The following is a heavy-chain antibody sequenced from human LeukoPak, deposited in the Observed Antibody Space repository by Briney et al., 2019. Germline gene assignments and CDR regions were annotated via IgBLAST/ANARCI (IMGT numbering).Heavy chain of an antibody. D-gene: IGHD2-8*01. CDR2: IYYSGGT. CDR1: GGSISSYY. V-gene: IGHV4-59*01. CDR3: SRYSCPNGVSYYFDY. Sequence: SETLSLTCTVSGGSISSYYWSWIRQPPGKGLEWIGDIYYSGGTNYNPSLKSRVTISVDTSKNQFSLRLSSVTPADTAVYYCSRYSCPNGVSYYFDYWGQGTLVTVSS. J-gene: IGHJ4*02.